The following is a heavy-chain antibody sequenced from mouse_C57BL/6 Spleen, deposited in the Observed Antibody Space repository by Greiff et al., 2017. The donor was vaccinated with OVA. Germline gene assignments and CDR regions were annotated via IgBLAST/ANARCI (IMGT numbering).Heavy chain of an antibody. V-gene: IGHV1-69*01. D-gene: IGHD3-1*01. CDR2: IDPSDSYT. Sequence: QVQLQQPGAELVMPGASVKLSCKASGYTFTSYWMHWVKQRPGQGLEWIGEIDPSDSYTNYNQKFKGKSTLTVDKSSSTAYMQLSSLTSEDSAVYYCARSGNLYYFDCWGQGTTLTVSS. CDR1: GYTFTSYW. J-gene: IGHJ2*01. CDR3: ARSGNLYYFDC.